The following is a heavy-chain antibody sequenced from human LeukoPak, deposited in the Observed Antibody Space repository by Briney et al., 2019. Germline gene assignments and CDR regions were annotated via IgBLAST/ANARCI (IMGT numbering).Heavy chain of an antibody. V-gene: IGHV4-39*01. CDR1: GGSISRDY. CDR2: WST. CDR3: ARHVASAPFDS. J-gene: IGHJ4*02. Sequence: SETLSLTCIVSGGSISRDYWGWIRQPPGKGLEWLGSWSTSYKASLESRVTISVDASKNQLYLRLSSLTAADTAVYYCARHVASAPFDSWGQGTLSPSPQ.